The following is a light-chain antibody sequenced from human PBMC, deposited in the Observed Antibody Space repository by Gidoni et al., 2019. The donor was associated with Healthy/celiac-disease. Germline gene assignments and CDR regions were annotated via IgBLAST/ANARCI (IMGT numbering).Light chain of an antibody. J-gene: IGLJ2*01. V-gene: IGLV2-14*01. CDR1: SRDVVGDND. CDR2: EVS. Sequence: QSALTPPASVSGSPGQPITISCTGTSRDVVGDNDVSWYQQHPGKAPKLMIYEVSNRPSGVSNRFSGSQSGNTASLTISGLQAEDEADYYCSSYTSSSTLVVFGGGTKLTVL. CDR3: SSYTSSSTLVV.